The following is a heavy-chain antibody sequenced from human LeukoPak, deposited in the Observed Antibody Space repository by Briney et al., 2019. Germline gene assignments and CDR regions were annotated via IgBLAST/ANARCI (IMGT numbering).Heavy chain of an antibody. CDR3: AKGSPHSYGYV. CDR1: GFTFSSYG. D-gene: IGHD5-18*01. J-gene: IGHJ4*02. CDR2: ISYDGSNK. V-gene: IGHV3-30*18. Sequence: GGSLRLSCADSGFTFSSYGMHWVRQAPGKGLEWVAVISYDGSNKYYADSVKGRFTISRDNSKNTLYLQMNSLRAEDTAVYYCAKGSPHSYGYVWGQGTLVTVSS.